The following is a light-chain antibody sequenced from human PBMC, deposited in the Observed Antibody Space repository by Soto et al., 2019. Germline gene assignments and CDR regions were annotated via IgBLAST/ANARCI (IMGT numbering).Light chain of an antibody. Sequence: QSVLTQPTSVSGSPGQSITISFTGASSDVGGFDHVSWYQQHPGKVPRLLIYDVSSRPSGVSDRFSGSKSGNTASLTISGLQAEDEADYYCNSFTTTNTDVFGTGTKVTVL. CDR3: NSFTTTNTDV. CDR2: DVS. J-gene: IGLJ1*01. V-gene: IGLV2-14*03. CDR1: SSDVGGFDH.